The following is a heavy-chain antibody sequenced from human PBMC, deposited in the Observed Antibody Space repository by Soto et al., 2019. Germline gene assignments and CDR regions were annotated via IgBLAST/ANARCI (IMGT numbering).Heavy chain of an antibody. CDR1: GFTFNNYA. CDR3: AKYGGPYYKYYAIDV. Sequence: GGSLRLSCAASGFTFNNYAMSWVRQAPGKGLEWVSAIITGGGAAYHADSVKGRFTISRDNSKNTLYLQMNSLRAEDTAVYYCAKYGGPYYKYYAIDVWGQGTTVTVSS. V-gene: IGHV3-23*01. CDR2: IITGGGAA. J-gene: IGHJ6*02. D-gene: IGHD4-17*01.